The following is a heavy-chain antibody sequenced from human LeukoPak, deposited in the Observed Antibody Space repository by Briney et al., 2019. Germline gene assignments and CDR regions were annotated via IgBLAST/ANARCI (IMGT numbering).Heavy chain of an antibody. V-gene: IGHV4-39*01. Sequence: SETLSLTCTDSGGSISSSSYYWGWIRQPPGKGLEWIGSIYYSGSTYYNPSLKSRVTISVDTSKNQFSLKLSSVTAADTAVYYCARPFSYSSGWYYFDYWAREPWSPSPQ. CDR2: IYYSGST. J-gene: IGHJ4*02. D-gene: IGHD6-19*01. CDR1: GGSISSSSYY. CDR3: ARPFSYSSGWYYFDY.